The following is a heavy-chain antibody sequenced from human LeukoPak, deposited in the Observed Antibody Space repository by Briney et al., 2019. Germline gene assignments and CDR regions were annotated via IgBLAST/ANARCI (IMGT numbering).Heavy chain of an antibody. CDR3: ARDLLAGDGSDY. CDR1: GFTFSSYE. D-gene: IGHD7-27*01. V-gene: IGHV3-48*03. CDR2: ISSSGSTI. J-gene: IGHJ4*02. Sequence: GGSLRLSCGASGFTFSSYEMNWVRQAPGKGLEWVSYISSSGSTIYYADSVKGRFTISRDNAKNSLYLQMNSLRAEDTAVYYCARDLLAGDGSDYWGQGTLVTVSS.